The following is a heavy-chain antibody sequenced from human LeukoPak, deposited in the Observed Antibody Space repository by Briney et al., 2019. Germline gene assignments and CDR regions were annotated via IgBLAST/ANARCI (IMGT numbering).Heavy chain of an antibody. J-gene: IGHJ6*03. D-gene: IGHD6-6*01. CDR1: GGSISSYY. V-gene: IGHV4-59*01. CDR2: IYYSGST. CDR3: ARDSTRLYYYYYMDV. Sequence: PSETLSLTCTVSGGSISSYYWSWIRQPPGKGLEWIGCIYYSGSTNYNPSLKSRVTISVDTSKNQFSLKLSSVTAADTAVYYCARDSTRLYYYYYMDVWGKGTTVTVSS.